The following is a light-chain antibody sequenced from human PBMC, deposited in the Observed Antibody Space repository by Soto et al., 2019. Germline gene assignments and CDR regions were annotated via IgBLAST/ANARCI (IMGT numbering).Light chain of an antibody. CDR1: QSISTS. Sequence: DIQMTQSPSTLSASVGYRVTFTFRASQSISTSLAWYQQKPGKAPKLLIYDASSLEGGVPSRFSGSGSGTEFTLTISSLQPDDSATYYCQQYVTYSTFGPGTKVDIK. V-gene: IGKV1-5*01. CDR3: QQYVTYST. CDR2: DAS. J-gene: IGKJ1*01.